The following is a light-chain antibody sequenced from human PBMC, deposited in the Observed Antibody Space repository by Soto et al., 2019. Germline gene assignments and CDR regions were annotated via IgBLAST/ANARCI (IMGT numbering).Light chain of an antibody. J-gene: IGKJ5*01. CDR1: QSAGNF. CDR2: YIS. V-gene: IGKV3D-15*01. CDR3: QQHNQWPIT. Sequence: RVVTQSPATLSVSHGETASLSCRASQSAGNFLAWYQQKPGQAPRLLIYYISTRATGIPARFSGSGSGTEFTLTINSLQSEDSAVYYCQQHNQWPITFGQGTRLEI.